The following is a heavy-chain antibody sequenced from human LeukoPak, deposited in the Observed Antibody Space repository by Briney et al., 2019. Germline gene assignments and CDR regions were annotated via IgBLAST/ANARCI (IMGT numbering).Heavy chain of an antibody. Sequence: ASVKVSCKASGYTFTSYGISWVRQAPGQGLEWMGWISAYNGNTNYAQKLQGRVTMTTDTSTSTAYMELRSLRSDDTAVYYCARAVAGILNYYYGMDVWGQGTTVTVSS. J-gene: IGHJ6*02. V-gene: IGHV1-18*01. CDR1: GYTFTSYG. D-gene: IGHD6-19*01. CDR3: ARAVAGILNYYYGMDV. CDR2: ISAYNGNT.